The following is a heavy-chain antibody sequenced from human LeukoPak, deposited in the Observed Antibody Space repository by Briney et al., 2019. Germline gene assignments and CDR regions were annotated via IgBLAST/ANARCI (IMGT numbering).Heavy chain of an antibody. D-gene: IGHD3-3*01. Sequence: SETLSLTCTVSGGSISSYYWSWIRQPPGKGLEWIGYIYYSGSTNYNPSLRSRVTISVDTSKNQFSLKLSSVTAADTAVYYCARVRKVEWLLTYYYYYYMDVWGKGTTVTVSS. J-gene: IGHJ6*03. CDR2: IYYSGST. CDR3: ARVRKVEWLLTYYYYYYMDV. CDR1: GGSISSYY. V-gene: IGHV4-59*01.